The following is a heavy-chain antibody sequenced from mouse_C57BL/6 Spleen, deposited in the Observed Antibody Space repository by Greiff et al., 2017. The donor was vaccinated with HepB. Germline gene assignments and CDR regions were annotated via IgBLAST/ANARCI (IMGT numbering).Heavy chain of an antibody. V-gene: IGHV14-2*01. D-gene: IGHD4-1*02. Sequence: EVKVVESGAELVKPGASVKLSCTASGFNINDYYMHWVKQRTEQGLEWSGRIDPEDGETKYAPKFQGQATITADTSSNTAFLQLSSLTSEDTAVYYCAGNWDDYAMDYWGQGTSVTVSS. CDR1: GFNINDYY. CDR2: IDPEDGET. CDR3: AGNWDDYAMDY. J-gene: IGHJ4*01.